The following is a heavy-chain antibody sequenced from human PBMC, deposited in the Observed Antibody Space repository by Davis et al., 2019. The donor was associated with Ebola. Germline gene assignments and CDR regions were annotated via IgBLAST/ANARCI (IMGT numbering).Heavy chain of an antibody. CDR1: GGSISSYY. Sequence: GSLRLSCTASGGSISSYYWSWIRQPPGKGLEWTGSIYYSGSTNYNPSLKSRVTISVDTSKNQFSLKLSSVTAADTAVYYCARVGYDSSGYYLTYYFDYWGQGTLVTVSS. CDR2: IYYSGST. CDR3: ARVGYDSSGYYLTYYFDY. D-gene: IGHD3-22*01. V-gene: IGHV4-59*01. J-gene: IGHJ4*02.